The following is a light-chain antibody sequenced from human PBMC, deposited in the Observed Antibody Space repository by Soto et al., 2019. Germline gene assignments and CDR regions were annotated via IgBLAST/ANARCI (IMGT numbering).Light chain of an antibody. CDR3: QQYGSSPRT. CDR2: GAS. CDR1: QSVSGRY. V-gene: IGKV3-20*01. J-gene: IGKJ1*01. Sequence: EIVLTQSPGTLSLSPGERATLSCRASQSVSGRYLAWYQQKPGQAPRLLIYGASSRATGIPDRFSGGGSGTDFTLTISRLEPEDFAVYYCQQYGSSPRTFGQGTKVAIK.